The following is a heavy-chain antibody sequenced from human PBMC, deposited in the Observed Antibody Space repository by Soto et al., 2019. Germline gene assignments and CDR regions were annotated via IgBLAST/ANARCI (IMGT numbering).Heavy chain of an antibody. CDR2: LYDTDRS. D-gene: IGHD3-9*01. V-gene: IGHV4-59*01. J-gene: IGHJ5*02. CDR1: GASISSYY. Sequence: SETLSLTCTVSGASISSYYWSWIRQSPGKGLEVIGYLYDTDRSVVTPSLKSRVTISVDLSKNQFSLKMASVTAADTAVYYCARAASPYFDLLSAFHPWGQGTLVTVSS. CDR3: ARAASPYFDLLSAFHP.